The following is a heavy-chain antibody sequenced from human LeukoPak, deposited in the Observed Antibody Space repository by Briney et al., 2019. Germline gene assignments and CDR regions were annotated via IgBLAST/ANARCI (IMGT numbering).Heavy chain of an antibody. J-gene: IGHJ4*02. CDR3: ARAPLWFGELSSLDY. D-gene: IGHD3-10*01. Sequence: ASVKVSCKASGYTFSNYTLNWVRQAPGQGLEWMGWINTNTENPTYAQGFTGRFVFSLDTSVSTAYLQISSLKAEDTAVYYCARAPLWFGELSSLDYWGQGTLVTVSS. CDR2: INTNTENP. V-gene: IGHV7-4-1*02. CDR1: GYTFSNYT.